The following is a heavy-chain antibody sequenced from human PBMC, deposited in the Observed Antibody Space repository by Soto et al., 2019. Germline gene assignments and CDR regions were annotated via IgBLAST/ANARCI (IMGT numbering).Heavy chain of an antibody. CDR3: AKEETVIWHYYYYYGMDV. CDR2: ISGTGGIT. J-gene: IGHJ6*02. V-gene: IGHV3-23*01. Sequence: EVQLLESGGGLVQPGGSLRLSCAASGFTFSSYAMNWVRQAPGKGLEWVSVISGTGGITYHADSVKGRFTISRDNSKNTLYLQMDSLRAEDTAVYFCAKEETVIWHYYYYYGMDVWGQGTTVTVSS. CDR1: GFTFSSYA. D-gene: IGHD4-4*01.